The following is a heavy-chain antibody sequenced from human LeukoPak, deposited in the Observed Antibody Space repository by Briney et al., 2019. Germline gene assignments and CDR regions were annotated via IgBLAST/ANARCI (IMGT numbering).Heavy chain of an antibody. J-gene: IGHJ4*02. CDR3: ARGGAFGVDRNDY. D-gene: IGHD3-3*01. V-gene: IGHV3-66*01. CDR1: GFTVSSNY. CDR2: IYSGGST. Sequence: GGSLRLSCAASGFTVSSNYMSWVRQAPGKGLEWVSIIYSGGSTYYADSVKGRFTISRDNAKNSLYLQMSSLRAEDTAVYYCARGGAFGVDRNDYWGQGTLVTVSS.